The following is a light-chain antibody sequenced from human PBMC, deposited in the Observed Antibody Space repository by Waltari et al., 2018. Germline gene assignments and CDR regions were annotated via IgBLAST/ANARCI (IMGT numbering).Light chain of an antibody. Sequence: SYELTQPPPVSVAPGQTARITCDVAKIGSKNVHWYQHKPGQAPVMGVYDDGDRPSGIPERFSGSNSGNTAALTISRVDAGDEAEYYCQVWDSGSNHYVFGTVTKVTVL. CDR2: DDG. V-gene: IGLV3-21*02. CDR1: KIGSKN. J-gene: IGLJ1*01. CDR3: QVWDSGSNHYV.